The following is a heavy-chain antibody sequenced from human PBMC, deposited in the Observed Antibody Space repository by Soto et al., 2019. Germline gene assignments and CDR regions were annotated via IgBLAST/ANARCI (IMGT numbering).Heavy chain of an antibody. CDR2: IKQDGSEK. D-gene: IGHD2-21*01. Sequence: EVQLVESGGGLVQPGGSLRLSCAASGFTFSSYWTSWVRQAPGKGLEWVANIKQDGSEKYYVDSVKGRFTISRDNAKNSLYLQMNSLRAEDTAVYYCARGYCGGDCYHIDAFDIWGQGTMVTVSS. J-gene: IGHJ3*02. CDR3: ARGYCGGDCYHIDAFDI. CDR1: GFTFSSYW. V-gene: IGHV3-7*01.